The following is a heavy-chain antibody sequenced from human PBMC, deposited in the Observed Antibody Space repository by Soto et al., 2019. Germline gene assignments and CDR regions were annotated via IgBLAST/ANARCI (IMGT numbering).Heavy chain of an antibody. CDR2: ISAYNGNT. D-gene: IGHD2-21*01. Sequence: QVRLVQSGAEVKKPGASVKVSCKTSGHTFTNYGFAWVRQSPGQGLEWKGWISAYNGNTNYAQKFQGRVTSTTETSTSTVYMELRSLRSDDTAVYYCARGDVVVIATSFDFWGQGTLVTVSS. V-gene: IGHV1-18*01. CDR3: ARGDVVVIATSFDF. CDR1: GHTFTNYG. J-gene: IGHJ4*02.